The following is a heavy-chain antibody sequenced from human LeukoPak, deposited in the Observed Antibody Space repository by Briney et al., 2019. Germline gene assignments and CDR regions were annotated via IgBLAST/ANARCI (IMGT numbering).Heavy chain of an antibody. Sequence: SETLSLTCAVYGGSFSGYYWSWIRQPPGKGLEWIGEINHSGSTNYNPSLKSRVTISVDTSKNQFSLKLSSVTAADTAVYYCARGLSSGYVRLWGQGTLVTVSS. CDR3: ARGLSSGYVRL. D-gene: IGHD5-12*01. CDR2: INHSGST. J-gene: IGHJ4*02. CDR1: GGSFSGYY. V-gene: IGHV4-34*01.